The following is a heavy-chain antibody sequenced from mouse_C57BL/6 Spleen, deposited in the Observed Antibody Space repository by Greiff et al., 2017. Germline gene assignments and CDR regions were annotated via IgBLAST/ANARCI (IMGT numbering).Heavy chain of an antibody. Sequence: EVQLQQSGPELVKPGASVKIPCKASGYTFTDYNMDWVKQSPGKSLEWIGDINPNNGGTIYNQKFKGKATVTVDTSSSTAYMELRSLTSEDTAVYYCARLRGMSPTYFDYWGQGTTLTVSS. J-gene: IGHJ2*01. CDR3: ARLRGMSPTYFDY. D-gene: IGHD2-10*01. CDR2: INPNNGGT. V-gene: IGHV1-18*01. CDR1: GYTFTDYN.